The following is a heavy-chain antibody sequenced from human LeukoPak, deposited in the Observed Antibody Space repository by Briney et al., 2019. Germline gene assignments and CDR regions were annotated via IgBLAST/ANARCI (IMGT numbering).Heavy chain of an antibody. V-gene: IGHV5-51*01. J-gene: IGHJ1*01. CDR1: GYTFSNYW. D-gene: IGHD4-17*01. CDR3: ARPDDNADYILSY. Sequence: GESLKISCKGSGYTFSNYWIGWVRQMPGKGLEYLGIIYPGDSDTKYSPAFEGHITISVDKSITTAYLQWSSLKASDTATYYCARPDDNADYILSYWGQGTLVTVSS. CDR2: IYPGDSDT.